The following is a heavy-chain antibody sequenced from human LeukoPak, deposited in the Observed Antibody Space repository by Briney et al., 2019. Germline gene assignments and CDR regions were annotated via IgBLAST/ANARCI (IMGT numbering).Heavy chain of an antibody. V-gene: IGHV3-43*02. CDR2: ISGDGGST. D-gene: IGHD6-6*01. J-gene: IGHJ3*02. Sequence: GGSLRLSCAASGFTFDDYAMHWVRQAPGKGLEWVSLISGDGGSTYYADSVKGRFTISRDNSKNSLYLQMNSLRAEDTAVYYCAKDRLAARRDDAFDIWGQGTMVTVSS. CDR3: AKDRLAARRDDAFDI. CDR1: GFTFDDYA.